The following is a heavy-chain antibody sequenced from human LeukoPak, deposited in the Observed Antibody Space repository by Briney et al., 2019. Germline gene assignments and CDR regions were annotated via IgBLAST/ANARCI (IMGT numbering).Heavy chain of an antibody. Sequence: PGGSLRPSCAASGFTFSSYWMSWVRQAPGKGLEWVANIKQDGSEKYYVDSVKGRFTISRDNAKNSLYLQMNSLRAEDTAVYYCAREAGSSWYPHWGQGTLVTVSS. V-gene: IGHV3-7*01. J-gene: IGHJ4*02. CDR2: IKQDGSEK. D-gene: IGHD6-13*01. CDR3: AREAGSSWYPH. CDR1: GFTFSSYW.